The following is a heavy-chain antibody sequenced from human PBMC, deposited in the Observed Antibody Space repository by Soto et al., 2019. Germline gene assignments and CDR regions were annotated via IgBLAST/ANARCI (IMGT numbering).Heavy chain of an antibody. Sequence: GGSLRLSCAASGFTFSNAWMSWVRQAPGKGLEWVGRIKSKTDGGTTDYAAPVKGRFTISRDDSKNTLYLQMNSLKTEDTAVYYCTTPVPAREWLKGYYYYYMDVWGKGTTVTVSS. CDR2: IKSKTDGGTT. J-gene: IGHJ6*03. CDR3: TTPVPAREWLKGYYYYYMDV. V-gene: IGHV3-15*01. D-gene: IGHD3-3*01. CDR1: GFTFSNAW.